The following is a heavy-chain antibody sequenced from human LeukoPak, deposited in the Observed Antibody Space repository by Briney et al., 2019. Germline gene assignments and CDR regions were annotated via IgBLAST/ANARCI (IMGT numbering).Heavy chain of an antibody. CDR2: ISGSGSSS. CDR3: AKRRDGFDI. Sequence: GGSLRLSCAPSGFTFSNNAMSWVRQAPGKGLEWVSAISGSGSSSYYADSVKGRFTISRDNSKSTLYLQMDSLSAEDTAVYYCAKRRDGFDIWGQGTMVTVSS. J-gene: IGHJ3*02. V-gene: IGHV3-23*01. CDR1: GFTFSNNA.